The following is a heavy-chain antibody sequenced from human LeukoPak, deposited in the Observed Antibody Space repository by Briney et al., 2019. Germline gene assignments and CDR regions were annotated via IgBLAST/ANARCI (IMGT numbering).Heavy chain of an antibody. D-gene: IGHD3-22*01. Sequence: SVKVSCKASGGTFSSYAISWVRQAPGQGLEWMGRIIPIFGTANYAQKFQGRVTITTDESTSTAYMELSSLRSEDTAVYYCASQSGYYDHDAFDIWGQGTMVTVSS. V-gene: IGHV1-69*05. J-gene: IGHJ3*02. CDR3: ASQSGYYDHDAFDI. CDR2: IIPIFGTA. CDR1: GGTFSSYA.